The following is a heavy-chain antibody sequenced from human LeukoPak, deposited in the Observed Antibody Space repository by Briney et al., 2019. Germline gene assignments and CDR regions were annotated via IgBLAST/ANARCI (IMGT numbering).Heavy chain of an antibody. CDR3: ATGSREYTYSYFDY. V-gene: IGHV3-23*01. CDR1: GFTFNTYA. CDR2: ISGSGGTT. J-gene: IGHJ4*02. D-gene: IGHD3-3*01. Sequence: GGSLRLSCAASGFTFNTYAMSWVRQAPGKGLEWVSVISGSGGTTKYADSVKGRFTISRDNSKNTVFLEISRLRAEDAALYYCATGSREYTYSYFDYWGQGTLVTVSS.